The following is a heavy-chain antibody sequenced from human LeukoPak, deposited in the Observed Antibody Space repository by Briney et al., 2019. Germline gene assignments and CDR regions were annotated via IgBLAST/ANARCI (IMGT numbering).Heavy chain of an antibody. D-gene: IGHD2-2*01. CDR1: GYTFTSYD. V-gene: IGHV1-69*05. CDR2: IIPIFGTA. Sequence: GASVKVSCKASGYTFTSYDINWVRQATGQGLEWMGGIIPIFGTANYAQKFQGRVTITTDESTSTAYMELSSLRSEDTAVYYCARGGSTKSPFDYWGQGTLVTVSS. J-gene: IGHJ4*02. CDR3: ARGGSTKSPFDY.